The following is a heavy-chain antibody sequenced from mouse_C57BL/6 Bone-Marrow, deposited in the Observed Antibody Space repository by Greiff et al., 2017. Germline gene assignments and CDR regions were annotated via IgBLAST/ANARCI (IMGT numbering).Heavy chain of an antibody. CDR3: ARSDLPRGFDY. D-gene: IGHD2-4*01. V-gene: IGHV1-39*01. J-gene: IGHJ3*01. Sequence: EVQLQQSGPELVKPGASVKISCKASGYSFTDYNMNWVKQSNGKSLEWIGVINPNYGTTSYNQKFKDKATLTADKSSSTAYMQLSSLTYEDSAVYYCARSDLPRGFDYWDQGTLVTVSA. CDR1: GYSFTDYN. CDR2: INPNYGTT.